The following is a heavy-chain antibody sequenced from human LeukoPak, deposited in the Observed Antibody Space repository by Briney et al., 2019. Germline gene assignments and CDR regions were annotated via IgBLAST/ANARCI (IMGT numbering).Heavy chain of an antibody. CDR3: ARDLAAASKGSYYYGMDV. V-gene: IGHV1-18*01. J-gene: IGHJ6*02. D-gene: IGHD6-13*01. CDR1: GYTFTSYG. CDR2: ISAYNGNT. Sequence: ASVKVSCKASGYTFTSYGISWVRQAPGQGLEWMGWISAYNGNTNYAQKLQGRVTMTTDTSTSTAYMELRSLTSDDTAVYHCARDLAAASKGSYYYGMDVWGQGTTVTVSS.